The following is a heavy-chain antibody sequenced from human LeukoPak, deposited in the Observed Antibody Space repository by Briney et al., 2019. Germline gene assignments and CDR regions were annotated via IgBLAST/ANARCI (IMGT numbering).Heavy chain of an antibody. D-gene: IGHD3-9*01. V-gene: IGHV4-34*01. CDR3: ARGSIFDWFRRGPYYYYGMDV. CDR1: GGSFSGYY. CDR2: INHSGST. Sequence: ASETLSLTCAVYGGSFSGYYWSWIRQPPGKGPEWIGEINHSGSTNYNPSLKSRVTISVDTSKNQFSLKLSSVTAADTAVYYCARGSIFDWFRRGPYYYYGMDVWGKGTTVTVSS. J-gene: IGHJ6*04.